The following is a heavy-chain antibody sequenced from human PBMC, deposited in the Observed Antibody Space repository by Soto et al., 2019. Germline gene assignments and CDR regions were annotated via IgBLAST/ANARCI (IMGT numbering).Heavy chain of an antibody. CDR1: GYTFINYG. V-gene: IGHV1-18*04. D-gene: IGHD2-8*02. Sequence: QVQLVQSGAEMKNPGASVKVSCKASGYTFINYGISWVRQAPGQGLEWLGWINTYSDRTNYAQEFQGRVSMTTEKSTSKVYIELRSLRSGDTALYYCARDYTGRGYFDHWGQGSLVTVSS. J-gene: IGHJ4*02. CDR2: INTYSDRT. CDR3: ARDYTGRGYFDH.